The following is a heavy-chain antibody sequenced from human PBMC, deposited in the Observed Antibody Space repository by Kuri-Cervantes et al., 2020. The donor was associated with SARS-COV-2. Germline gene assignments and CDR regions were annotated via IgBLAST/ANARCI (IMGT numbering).Heavy chain of an antibody. D-gene: IGHD3-16*02. V-gene: IGHV1-69*05. CDR1: GGTFSSYA. CDR2: IIPIFGTA. CDR3: ARDILSFLGTYYFDY. J-gene: IGHJ4*02. Sequence: SVKVSCKASGGTFSSYAISWVRQAPGQGLEWMGGIIPIFGTANYAQKFQGRVTITTDESTSTAYMELSSLRAEDTAVYYCARDILSFLGTYYFDYWGQGTLVTVSS.